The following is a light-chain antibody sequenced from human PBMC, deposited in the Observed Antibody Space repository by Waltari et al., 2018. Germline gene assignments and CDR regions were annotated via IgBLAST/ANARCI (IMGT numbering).Light chain of an antibody. CDR1: SSDVGAYNY. CDR3: CSFTRSNSWV. J-gene: IGLJ3*02. V-gene: IGLV2-14*03. CDR2: DVN. Sequence: ALAQPASVSGSPGQSITISSTGTSSDVGAYNYVPWYQQPPGKAPRLMLFDVNDRPEGVSYRFSGSKSGNTASLTISGLQAEDEADYYCCSFTRSNSWVFGGGTKLTVL.